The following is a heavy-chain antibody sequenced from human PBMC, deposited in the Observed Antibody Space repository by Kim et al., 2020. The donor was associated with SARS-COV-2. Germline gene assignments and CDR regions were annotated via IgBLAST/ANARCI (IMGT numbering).Heavy chain of an antibody. V-gene: IGHV1-18*01. D-gene: IGHD3-10*01. J-gene: IGHJ4*02. CDR1: GYTFTSYG. Sequence: ASVKVSCKASGYTFTSYGISWVRQAPGQGLEWMGWISAYNGNTNYAQKLQGRVTMTTDTSTSTDYMELRSLRSDDTAVYYCARDRAMVRGVIITNGGFDYWGQGTLVTVSS. CDR3: ARDRAMVRGVIITNGGFDY. CDR2: ISAYNGNT.